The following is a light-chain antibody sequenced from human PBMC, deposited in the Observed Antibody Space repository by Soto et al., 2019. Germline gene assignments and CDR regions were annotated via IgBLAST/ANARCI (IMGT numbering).Light chain of an antibody. V-gene: IGKV3-11*01. CDR3: QQRSNWPLT. Sequence: EIVLTQSPATLSLSPGERATLSCRASQSVSSYLAWYQQKPGQAPRLLIYDASNRATGIPARLSGSGSGTDFTLNISSLEPEDFAVYYCQQRSNWPLTFGGGTKVEIK. J-gene: IGKJ4*01. CDR2: DAS. CDR1: QSVSSY.